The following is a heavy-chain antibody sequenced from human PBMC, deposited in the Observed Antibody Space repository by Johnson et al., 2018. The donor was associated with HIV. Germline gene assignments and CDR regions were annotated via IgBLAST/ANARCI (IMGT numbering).Heavy chain of an antibody. CDR3: AKWSIVGATFSDAFDI. V-gene: IGHV3-30-3*02. J-gene: IGHJ3*02. CDR2: ISYDGSNK. D-gene: IGHD1-26*01. CDR1: AFTFSSYA. Sequence: QVQLVESGGGMVQPGGSLRLSCAASAFTFSSYAMHWVRQAPGKGLEWVALISYDGSNKYYADSVKGRFTISRDNSKNTLYLQMNSLRAEDTAVYYCAKWSIVGATFSDAFDIWGQGTMVTVSS.